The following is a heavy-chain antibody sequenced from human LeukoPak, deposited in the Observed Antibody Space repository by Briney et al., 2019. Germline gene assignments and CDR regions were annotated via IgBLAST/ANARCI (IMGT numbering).Heavy chain of an antibody. CDR2: IIPIFGTA. D-gene: IGHD6-13*01. V-gene: IGHV1-69*13. J-gene: IGHJ4*02. CDR1: GGTFSSYA. Sequence: SVKVSCKASGGTFSSYAISWVRQAPGQGLEWMGGIIPIFGTANYAQKFQGRVTITADESTSTAYMELSSLRSEDTAVYYCARSTPQDSSWYPSFDYWGQGTLVTVSS. CDR3: ARSTPQDSSWYPSFDY.